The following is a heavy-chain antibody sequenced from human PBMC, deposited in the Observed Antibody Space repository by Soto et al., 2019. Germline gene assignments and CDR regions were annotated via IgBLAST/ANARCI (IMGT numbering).Heavy chain of an antibody. CDR1: AFSLSTGGVG. J-gene: IGHJ6*02. Sequence: QITLKESGPTLVKPTQTLTLTCTFSAFSLSTGGVGVGWIRQPPGTALEWLALIYWDDDKRYSPSLRSRLTITKDTYKNQVVLTMTNMDPVDTATYYCIQSRCGGDCLQSYASYYYYGMDVWGQGTTVTVSS. CDR2: IYWDDDK. D-gene: IGHD2-21*02. V-gene: IGHV2-5*02. CDR3: IQSRCGGDCLQSYASYYYYGMDV.